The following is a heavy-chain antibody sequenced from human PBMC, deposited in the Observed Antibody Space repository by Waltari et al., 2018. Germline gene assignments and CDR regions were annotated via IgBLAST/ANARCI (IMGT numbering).Heavy chain of an antibody. V-gene: IGHV3-33*01. Sequence: QVQLVESGGGVVQPGRSLGLPCAASGLTVSSMGMPWVPKAPGKGLEWVAVILYDGSNKYYADSVKCRFTISRDNSKNTLYLQMNSLRAEDTAVYYCARDRSIWVDAFDIWGQGTMVTVSS. J-gene: IGHJ3*02. CDR3: ARDRSIWVDAFDI. D-gene: IGHD3-10*01. CDR2: ILYDGSNK. CDR1: GLTVSSMG.